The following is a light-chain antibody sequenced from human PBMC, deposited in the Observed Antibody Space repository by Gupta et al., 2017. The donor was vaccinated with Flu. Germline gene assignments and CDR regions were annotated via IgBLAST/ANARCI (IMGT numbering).Light chain of an antibody. J-gene: IGLJ7*01. CDR3: GTWDSRLSAAV. CDR1: SSNIGNNY. Sequence: HSVFTPPPSVSSAPGPKVTISFSGSSSNIGNNYVSWYQQLPGTTPKLLIYDNNKRPAGIPDRFSGSKSGTSATLGITGRQTGDEAEYYCGTWDSRLSAAVFGGGTKLTVL. V-gene: IGLV1-51*01. CDR2: DNN.